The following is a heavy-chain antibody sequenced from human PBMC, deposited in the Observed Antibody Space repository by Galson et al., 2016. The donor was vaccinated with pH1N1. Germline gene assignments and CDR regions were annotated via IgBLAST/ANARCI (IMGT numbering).Heavy chain of an antibody. D-gene: IGHD3-10*01. J-gene: IGHJ6*02. V-gene: IGHV5-51*01. Sequence: QSGAEVKKPGKSLKVSCKGSGYSFTNYWIGWVRQMPGKGLEWMGIIYPSDSDTRYSPSFQGQVTISADKSISTAYLQWSSLKASDTAIYYCARGSGSPDSYYGAMDVWAQGTTVTVSS. CDR2: IYPSDSDT. CDR3: ARGSGSPDSYYGAMDV. CDR1: GYSFTNYW.